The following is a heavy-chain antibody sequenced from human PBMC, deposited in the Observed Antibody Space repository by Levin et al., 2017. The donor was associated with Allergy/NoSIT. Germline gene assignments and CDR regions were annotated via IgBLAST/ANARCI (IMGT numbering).Heavy chain of an antibody. Sequence: LSLTCAASGFPFDSYSMNWVRPAPGKGLEWISSISSSGSYIYYADSVKGRFTSSRDNAKKTLFLQINTLRAEDTAVYYCAREITWGGSHTEFGFDYWGQGTLVTVSS. D-gene: IGHD3-3*01. CDR3: AREITWGGSHTEFGFDY. V-gene: IGHV3-21*01. CDR1: GFPFDSYS. J-gene: IGHJ4*02. CDR2: ISSSGSYI.